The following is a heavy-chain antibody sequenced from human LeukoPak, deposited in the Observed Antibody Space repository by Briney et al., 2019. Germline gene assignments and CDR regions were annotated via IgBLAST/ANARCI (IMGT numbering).Heavy chain of an antibody. V-gene: IGHV4-34*01. CDR3: ARGGVVVAATYNWFDP. CDR1: GGSFSGYY. Sequence: PSETLSLTCAVYGGSFSGYYWSWIRQPPGKGLEWIGEINHSGSTNYNPSLKSRVTISVDTSKNQFSLKLSSVTAADTAVYYCARGGVVVAATYNWFDPWGQGTLVTVSS. J-gene: IGHJ5*02. D-gene: IGHD2-15*01. CDR2: INHSGST.